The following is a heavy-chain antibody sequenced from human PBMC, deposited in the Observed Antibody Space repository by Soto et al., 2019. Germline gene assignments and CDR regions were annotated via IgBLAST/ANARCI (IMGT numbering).Heavy chain of an antibody. CDR1: GYTFTSYA. V-gene: IGHV1-3*05. J-gene: IGHJ4*02. D-gene: IGHD6-19*01. Sequence: QVQLVQSGAEEKKPGASVKVSCKASGYTFTSYAMHWVRQAPGQRLEWMGWINAGNGNTKYSQKFQGRVTITSDTSASTAYMELSSLTSEDTAVYYCARVTGWYFPDYWGQGTLVTVSS. CDR3: ARVTGWYFPDY. CDR2: INAGNGNT.